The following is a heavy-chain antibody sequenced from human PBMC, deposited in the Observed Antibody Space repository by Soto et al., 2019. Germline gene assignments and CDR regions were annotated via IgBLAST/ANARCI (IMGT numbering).Heavy chain of an antibody. V-gene: IGHV3-74*01. J-gene: IGHJ4*02. CDR1: GFTFSSYW. CDR2: IDDSGSVT. Sequence: GGSLRLSCAASGFTFSSYWMHWVRQTPGKGLVWVSRIDDSGSVTTYADSVKGRFTISRDNAKNTLYLQMNSLRAEDTAVYYCARDQTVTGSTTFDYCGQGTLVTVSS. CDR3: ARDQTVTGSTTFDY. D-gene: IGHD3-9*01.